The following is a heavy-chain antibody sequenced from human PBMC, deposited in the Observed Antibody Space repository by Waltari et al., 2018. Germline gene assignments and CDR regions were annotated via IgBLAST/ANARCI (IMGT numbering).Heavy chain of an antibody. CDR3: ARVSYGSYFDY. CDR1: GFTFRSYE. D-gene: IGHD5-18*01. Sequence: EVQLVESGGGLVQPGGSLRLSCAASGFTFRSYELNLVRQAPGKGLEWVSYISSSGSNIYYADSVKGRFTISRDNAKNSLYLQMNSLRAEDTAVYYCARVSYGSYFDYWGQGTLVTVSS. CDR2: ISSSGSNI. V-gene: IGHV3-48*03. J-gene: IGHJ4*02.